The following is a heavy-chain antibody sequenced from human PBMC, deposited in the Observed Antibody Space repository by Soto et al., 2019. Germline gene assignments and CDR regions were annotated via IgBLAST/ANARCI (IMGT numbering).Heavy chain of an antibody. CDR2: IIPIFGTA. V-gene: IGHV1-69*13. D-gene: IGHD3-22*01. Sequence: GASVKVSCKASGGTFSSYAISWVRQAPGQGLEWMGGIIPIFGTANYAQKFQGRVTITADESTSTAYMELSSLRSEDTAVYYCARGSMDYYDSSGYYYPGYFQHWGQGTLVTVSS. J-gene: IGHJ1*01. CDR1: GGTFSSYA. CDR3: ARGSMDYYDSSGYYYPGYFQH.